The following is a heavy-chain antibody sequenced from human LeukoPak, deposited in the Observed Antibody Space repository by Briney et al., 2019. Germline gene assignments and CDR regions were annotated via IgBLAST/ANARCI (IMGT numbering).Heavy chain of an antibody. J-gene: IGHJ4*02. CDR3: AKGTGSGSYFIYFDY. CDR2: ISDTGGST. Sequence: GGSLRLSCAASGFIFSSYGMSWVRQAPGKGLEWVSSISDTGGSTYYADSVKGRFTISRDNSKNTLYLQMNSLRAEDTAVYYCAKGTGSGSYFIYFDYWGQGTLVTVSS. CDR1: GFIFSSYG. D-gene: IGHD1-26*01. V-gene: IGHV3-23*01.